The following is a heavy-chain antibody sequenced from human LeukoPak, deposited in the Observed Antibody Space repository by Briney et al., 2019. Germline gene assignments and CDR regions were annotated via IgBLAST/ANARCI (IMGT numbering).Heavy chain of an antibody. CDR3: ARIPTAPGDYYYYGMDV. CDR2: ISSSNSYI. J-gene: IGHJ6*02. V-gene: IGHV3-21*01. Sequence: GGSLRLSCAASGFTFSSYVMYWVRQAPGKGLEWVSSISSSNSYIYYADSVKGRFTISRDNAKNSLYLQINSLRAEDTAVYYCARIPTAPGDYYYYGMDVWGQGTTVTVSS. CDR1: GFTFSSYV. D-gene: IGHD6-13*01.